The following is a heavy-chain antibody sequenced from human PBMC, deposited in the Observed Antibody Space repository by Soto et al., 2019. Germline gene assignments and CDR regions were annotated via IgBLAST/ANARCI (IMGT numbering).Heavy chain of an antibody. Sequence: QVQLVESGGGVVQPGRSLRLSCAAFGMTFSSYGMHWVRQAPGKGLEWVAIIWYDESNKYYGDSVKGRFIISRDNSKNPLYLQMNSLRAEDTAVYYCARDYGSGMDVWGQGTTVTVSS. CDR1: GMTFSSYG. D-gene: IGHD3-16*01. CDR3: ARDYGSGMDV. J-gene: IGHJ6*02. V-gene: IGHV3-33*01. CDR2: IWYDESNK.